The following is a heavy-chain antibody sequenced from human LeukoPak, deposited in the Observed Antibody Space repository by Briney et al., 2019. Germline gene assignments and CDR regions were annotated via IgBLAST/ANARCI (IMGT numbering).Heavy chain of an antibody. Sequence: SETLSLTCTVSGVPISNYYWSWIRQPPGKGLEWIGYISYSGSTKYNASLLSRVTMSVDTSKNQFSLKLTSVTAADTAVYYCARETGTSNMDVWGQGTTVTVSS. J-gene: IGHJ6*02. D-gene: IGHD1-7*01. CDR2: ISYSGST. CDR1: GVPISNYY. CDR3: ARETGTSNMDV. V-gene: IGHV4-59*12.